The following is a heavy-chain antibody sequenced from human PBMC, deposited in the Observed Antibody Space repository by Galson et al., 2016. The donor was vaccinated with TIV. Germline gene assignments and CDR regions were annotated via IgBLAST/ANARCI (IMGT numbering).Heavy chain of an antibody. CDR3: ARSLQYSHFVFDS. Sequence: SLRLSCAASGFTFSTHGVNWVRQAPGKGLQWISYIIATSSTIYYAESVKGRVTISRDNAKNSLHLEMNGLRSEDTAVYYCARSLQYSHFVFDSWGQGTTVTVAS. CDR1: GFTFSTHG. D-gene: IGHD4-11*01. J-gene: IGHJ5*01. CDR2: IIATSSTI. V-gene: IGHV3-48*01.